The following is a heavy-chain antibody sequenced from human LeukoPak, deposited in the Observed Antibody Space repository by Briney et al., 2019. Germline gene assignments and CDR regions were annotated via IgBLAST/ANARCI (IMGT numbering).Heavy chain of an antibody. D-gene: IGHD1-7*01. V-gene: IGHV3-15*01. CDR2: IKSKTDGGTT. CDR1: GFTFSNAW. Sequence: PGGSLRLSCAASGFTFSNAWMSWVRQAPRKGLEWVGRIKSKTDGGTTDYAAPVKGRFTISRDDSKNTLYLQMNSLRAEDTAVYYCARSSRELGGYAPWELIPPFDYWGQGTLVTVSS. J-gene: IGHJ4*02. CDR3: ARSSRELGGYAPWELIPPFDY.